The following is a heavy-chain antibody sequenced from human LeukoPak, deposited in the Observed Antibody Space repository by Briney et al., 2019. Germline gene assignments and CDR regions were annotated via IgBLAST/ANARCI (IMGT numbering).Heavy chain of an antibody. J-gene: IGHJ5*02. CDR3: ARERARPYYYDSSGYYRVTWFDP. CDR1: GGTFSSYA. Sequence: SVKVSCKASGGTFSSYAISWVRQAPGLGLEWMGGIIPIFGTANYAQKFQGRVTITADESTSTAYMELSSLRSEDTAVYYCARERARPYYYDSSGYYRVTWFDPWGQGTLVTVSS. V-gene: IGHV1-69*01. D-gene: IGHD3-22*01. CDR2: IIPIFGTA.